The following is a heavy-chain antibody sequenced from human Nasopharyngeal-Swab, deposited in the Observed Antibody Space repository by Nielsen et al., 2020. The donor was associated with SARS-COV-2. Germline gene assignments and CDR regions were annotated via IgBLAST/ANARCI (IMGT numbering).Heavy chain of an antibody. V-gene: IGHV1-2*02. J-gene: IGHJ4*02. D-gene: IGHD3-22*01. CDR2: INPDSGDT. Sequence: ASVKVSCKTSGYTFTDYYIHWLRQVPAQGLEWVGCINPDSGDTKYAQKFQGRVTVTRDRSRSTAHIELSRLRSDDTAVYYCARDYYDNYDSDYWGQGTLVTVSS. CDR3: ARDYYDNYDSDY. CDR1: GYTFTDYY.